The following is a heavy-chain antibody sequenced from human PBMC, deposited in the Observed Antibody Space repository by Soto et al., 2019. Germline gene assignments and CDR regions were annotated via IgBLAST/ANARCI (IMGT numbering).Heavy chain of an antibody. CDR1: GGPSSSGDHQ. CDR3: ARGVWFGALALDF. D-gene: IGHD3-10*01. Sequence: PSVTLSLTCTVSGGPSSSGDHQWNWIRQPPGKGLEWLGHITYSGSTYSKPSLNGRITISVDTSKNQIFLRLRSVTAADTAVYYCARGVWFGALALDFWGQGTLVTVSS. V-gene: IGHV4-30-4*01. J-gene: IGHJ4*02. CDR2: ITYSGST.